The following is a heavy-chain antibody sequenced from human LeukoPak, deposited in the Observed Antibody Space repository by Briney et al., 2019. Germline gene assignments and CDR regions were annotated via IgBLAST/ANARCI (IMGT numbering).Heavy chain of an antibody. CDR3: AKDIAMDYYDSSGYSNYFDY. D-gene: IGHD3-22*01. CDR2: ISWNSGSI. CDR1: GFTFDDYA. J-gene: IGHJ4*02. Sequence: GRSLRLSCAASGFTFDDYAMHWVRQAPGKGLEWVSGISWNSGSIGYADSVKGRFTISRDNAKNSLYLQMNSLRAEDTALYYCAKDIAMDYYDSSGYSNYFDYWGQGTLVTVSS. V-gene: IGHV3-9*01.